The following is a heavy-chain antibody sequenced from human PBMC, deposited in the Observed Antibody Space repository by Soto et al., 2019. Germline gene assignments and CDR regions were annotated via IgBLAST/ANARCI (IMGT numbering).Heavy chain of an antibody. CDR2: IVPMFGIP. CDR1: GGTFSSYA. V-gene: IGHV1-69*02. Sequence: QVQLVQSGAEVKKPGSSVKVSCKASGGTFSSYAINWVRQAPGQGLEWMGRIVPMFGIPNFAPKFQGRVTMTADRSTTKAYMELRSLRLEDKAVYYCASGPYTSSSGGYYYYDMDVWGKGTTVTVSS. J-gene: IGHJ6*03. D-gene: IGHD6-6*01. CDR3: ASGPYTSSSGGYYYYDMDV.